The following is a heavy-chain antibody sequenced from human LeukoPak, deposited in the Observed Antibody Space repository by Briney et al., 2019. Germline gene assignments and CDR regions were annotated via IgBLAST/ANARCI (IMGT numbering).Heavy chain of an antibody. CDR2: INHSGST. J-gene: IGHJ6*02. D-gene: IGHD1-1*01. CDR1: GVSFSGYY. V-gene: IGHV4-34*01. Sequence: LETLSLTCAVYGVSFSGYYWSWIRQPPGKGLEWIGEINHSGSTNYNPSLKSRVTISVDTSKNQFSLKLSSVTAADTAVYYCGTSRSSYYYYGMDVWGQGTTVTVSS. CDR3: GTSRSSYYYYGMDV.